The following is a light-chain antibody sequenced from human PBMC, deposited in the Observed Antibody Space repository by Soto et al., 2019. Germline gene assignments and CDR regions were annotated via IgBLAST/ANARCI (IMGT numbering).Light chain of an antibody. Sequence: QSALTQPRSVSGSPGQSVTISCAGTSSDVGAYNWVSWYQQHPGKVPKLIIYDVTRRPSGVPDRFSGSKSGNTASLTISGLQADDEADYYRCSYAGSYTLVFGGGTKVTVL. CDR2: DVT. V-gene: IGLV2-11*01. CDR1: SSDVGAYNW. J-gene: IGLJ3*02. CDR3: CSYAGSYTLV.